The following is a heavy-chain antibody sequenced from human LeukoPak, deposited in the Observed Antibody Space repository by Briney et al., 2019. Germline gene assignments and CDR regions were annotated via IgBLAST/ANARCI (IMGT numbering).Heavy chain of an antibody. CDR1: GFTFSSYG. V-gene: IGHV3-66*04. CDR3: ARHSTHMTTVTTSAFDI. CDR2: IYSGGST. D-gene: IGHD4-17*01. Sequence: GGSLRLSCAASGFTFSSYGMSWVRQAPGRGLEWVSVIYSGGSTYYADSVKGRFTISRDNSKNTLYLQMNSLRAEDTAVYYCARHSTHMTTVTTSAFDIWGQGTMVTVSS. J-gene: IGHJ3*02.